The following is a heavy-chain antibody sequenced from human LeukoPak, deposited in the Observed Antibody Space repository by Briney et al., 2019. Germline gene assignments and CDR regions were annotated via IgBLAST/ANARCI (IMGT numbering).Heavy chain of an antibody. V-gene: IGHV3-48*03. J-gene: IGHJ4*02. Sequence: GGSLRLSCAASGFSFSDYEMNWVGQSPAKGLEWVSNISPNGGTKYYAGSVKGRFTISRDNAKNSLYLQMNSLRAEDTGVYFCSKLAVASADSWGQGTLVTVSS. CDR2: ISPNGGTK. CDR3: SKLAVASADS. D-gene: IGHD6-19*01. CDR1: GFSFSDYE.